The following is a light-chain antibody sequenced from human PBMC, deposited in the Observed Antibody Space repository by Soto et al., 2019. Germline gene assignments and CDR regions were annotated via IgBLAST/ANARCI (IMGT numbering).Light chain of an antibody. V-gene: IGKV1-5*01. CDR3: QQYSDYSPWT. CDR1: QSIGNL. Sequence: DIQMTQSPSTLSASVGDRVTITCRASQSIGNLLAWYQQKSGKAPNLLIYDASSLESGVPSRFSGSGSGTEFTPTISSLQPDDFATYYCQQYSDYSPWTFGQGTKGEIK. CDR2: DAS. J-gene: IGKJ1*01.